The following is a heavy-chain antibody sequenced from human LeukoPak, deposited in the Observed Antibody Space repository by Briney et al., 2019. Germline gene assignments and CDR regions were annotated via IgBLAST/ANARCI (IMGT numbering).Heavy chain of an antibody. CDR2: IGTASDT. J-gene: IGHJ6*03. D-gene: IGHD1-1*01. CDR3: ARGPPRGKYYYMDV. V-gene: IGHV3-13*01. CDR1: GFNFSSFD. Sequence: QPGGSLRLSCAASGFNFSSFDIHWIRQPAGQGLEWVSTIGTASDTYYPGSVEGRFTLSRDSAKNSLYLQMNSLTAGDTAVYYCARGPPRGKYYYMDVWGKGTTVTVSS.